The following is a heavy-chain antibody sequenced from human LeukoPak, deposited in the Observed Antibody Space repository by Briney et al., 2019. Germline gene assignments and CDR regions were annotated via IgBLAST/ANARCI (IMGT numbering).Heavy chain of an antibody. CDR3: ARALLPYYDILTGYYKHPIDAFDI. J-gene: IGHJ3*02. CDR2: IYTSETT. Sequence: SETLSLTCTVSGGSISSYYWSWIRQPAGKGLEWIGRIYTSETTNYNPSLKSRVTTSVDTSKNQFSLKLSSVTAADTAVYYCARALLPYYDILTGYYKHPIDAFDIWGQGTMVTVSS. V-gene: IGHV4-4*07. CDR1: GGSISSYY. D-gene: IGHD3-9*01.